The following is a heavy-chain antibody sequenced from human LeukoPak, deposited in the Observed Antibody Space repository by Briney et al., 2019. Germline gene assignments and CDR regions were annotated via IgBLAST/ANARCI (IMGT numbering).Heavy chain of an antibody. V-gene: IGHV3-48*03. J-gene: IGHJ6*02. D-gene: IGHD3-9*01. CDR2: ISSSGSTI. Sequence: PGGSLRLSCAASGFTFSSYEMNWVRQAPGKGLEWVSYISSSGSTIYYADSVKGRFTISRDNAKNSLYLQMNSLRAEDTAVYYCARDGGYDILTGAEGMDVWGQGTTVTVSS. CDR1: GFTFSSYE. CDR3: ARDGGYDILTGAEGMDV.